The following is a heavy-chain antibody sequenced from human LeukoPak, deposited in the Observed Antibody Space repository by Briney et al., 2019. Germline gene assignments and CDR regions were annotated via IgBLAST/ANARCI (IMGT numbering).Heavy chain of an antibody. V-gene: IGHV1-69*04. Sequence: SVKVSCKASGGTFTKYAVNWVRQAPGQGLEWMGWIIPVLGTANYAQRFQGRVTITADKSTTTTYMELNSLRSEDTAVYYCARSLHNWNDGIDYYYYYMGVWGKGTTVTVSS. CDR2: IIPVLGTA. J-gene: IGHJ6*03. CDR1: GGTFTKYA. D-gene: IGHD1-20*01. CDR3: ARSLHNWNDGIDYYYYYMGV.